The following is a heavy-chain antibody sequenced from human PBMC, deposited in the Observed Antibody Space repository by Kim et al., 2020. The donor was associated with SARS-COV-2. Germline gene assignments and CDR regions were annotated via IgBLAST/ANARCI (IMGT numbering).Heavy chain of an antibody. D-gene: IGHD1-20*01. Sequence: SETLSLTCTVSGGAISNNNYCWVWVRQPPGKGLEWIVSSYYSGTTHYNPSLKSRVTIFMDTSKNQFSLNLTSVTAADTAIYYCATGMSTSASKFDPWGRGTLVTVSS. V-gene: IGHV4-39*07. CDR3: ATGMSTSASKFDP. CDR1: GGAISNNNYC. J-gene: IGHJ5*02. CDR2: SYYSGTT.